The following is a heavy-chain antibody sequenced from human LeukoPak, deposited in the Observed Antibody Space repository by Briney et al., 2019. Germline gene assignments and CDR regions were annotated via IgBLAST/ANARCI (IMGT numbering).Heavy chain of an antibody. CDR3: AREASLQFNDLWSGYYLSFDY. J-gene: IGHJ4*02. CDR2: IYTSGST. CDR1: GGSISSYY. V-gene: IGHV4-4*07. Sequence: SETLSLTCTVSGGSISSYYWSWIRQPAGKGLEWIGRIYTSGSTNYNPSLKSRVTMSVDTSKNQFSLKLSSVTAADTAVYYCAREASLQFNDLWSGYYLSFDYWGQGTLVTVSS. D-gene: IGHD3-3*01.